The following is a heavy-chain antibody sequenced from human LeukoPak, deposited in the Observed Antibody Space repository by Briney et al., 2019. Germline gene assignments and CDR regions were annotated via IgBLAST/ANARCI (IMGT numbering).Heavy chain of an antibody. CDR1: GGSLSNYY. D-gene: IGHD2/OR15-2a*01. CDR2: IYYSGST. V-gene: IGHV4-59*08. CDR3: ARHLRNSFFDY. J-gene: IGHJ4*02. Sequence: PSETLSLTCTVSGGSLSNYYWSWIRQPPGKGLEWIGYIYYSGSTSSYPSLESRVTISVDTSKTQFSLKLSSVTAADTAVYYCARHLRNSFFDYWGQGTLVTVSS.